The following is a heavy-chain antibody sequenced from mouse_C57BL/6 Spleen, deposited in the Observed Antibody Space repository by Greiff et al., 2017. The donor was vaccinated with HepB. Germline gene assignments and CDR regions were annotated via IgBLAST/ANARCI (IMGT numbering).Heavy chain of an antibody. Sequence: QVQLQQSGPELEKPGASVKISCKASGYAFSSSWMNWVKQRPGKGLEWIGRIYPGDGDTNYNGKFKGKATLTADKSSSTAYMQLSSLTSEDSAVYFCASSYYYGSSPYYYAMDYWGQGTSVTVSS. CDR2: IYPGDGDT. V-gene: IGHV1-82*01. D-gene: IGHD1-1*01. CDR3: ASSYYYGSSPYYYAMDY. J-gene: IGHJ4*01. CDR1: GYAFSSSW.